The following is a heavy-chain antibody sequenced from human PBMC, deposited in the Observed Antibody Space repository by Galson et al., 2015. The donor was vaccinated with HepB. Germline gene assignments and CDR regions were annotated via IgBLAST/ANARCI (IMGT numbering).Heavy chain of an antibody. CDR3: ARKDFDTSGTYYIPIFDY. V-gene: IGHV3-48*04. J-gene: IGHJ4*02. D-gene: IGHD3-10*01. CDR1: GFTFSAYT. CDR2: ISSSGSSI. Sequence: SLRLSCAASGFTFSAYTMTRVRQAPGKGLEWLSHISSSGSSIHYADSVKGRFTISRDNAKNSLYLQLSSLRAEDTALYFCARKDFDTSGTYYIPIFDYWGQGTLVTVSS.